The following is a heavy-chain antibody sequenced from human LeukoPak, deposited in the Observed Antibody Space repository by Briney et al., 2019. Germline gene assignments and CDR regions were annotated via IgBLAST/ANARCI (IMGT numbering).Heavy chain of an antibody. CDR2: INHSGST. V-gene: IGHV4-34*01. J-gene: IGHJ4*02. D-gene: IGHD6-13*01. Sequence: SETLSLTCAVYGGSFSGYYWSWIRQPPGKGLEWIGEINHSGSTNYNPSLKSRVTISVDTSKNQFSLKLSSATAADTAVHYCARSGYSSSWYRVDYWGQGTLVTVSS. CDR1: GGSFSGYY. CDR3: ARSGYSSSWYRVDY.